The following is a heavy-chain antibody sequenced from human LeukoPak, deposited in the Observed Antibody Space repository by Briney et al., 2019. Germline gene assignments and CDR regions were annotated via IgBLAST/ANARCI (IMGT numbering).Heavy chain of an antibody. CDR2: INPNSGGT. CDR1: GYTFTSYG. CDR3: ARASIAVAGTVDAFDI. J-gene: IGHJ3*02. D-gene: IGHD6-19*01. Sequence: ASVKVSCKASGYTFTSYGISWVRQAPGQGLEWMGWINPNSGGTNYAQKFQGRVTMTRDTSISTAYMELSRLRSDDTAVYYCARASIAVAGTVDAFDIWGQGTMVTVSS. V-gene: IGHV1-2*02.